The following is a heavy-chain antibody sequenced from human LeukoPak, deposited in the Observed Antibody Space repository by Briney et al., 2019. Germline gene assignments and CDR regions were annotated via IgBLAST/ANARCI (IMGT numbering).Heavy chain of an antibody. CDR3: AKARYYDSSGPDY. CDR1: GFTFSSYG. V-gene: IGHV3-30*18. Sequence: GGSLRLSCAASGFTFSSYGMHWVRQAPGKGLEWVAVISYDGSNKYYADSVKGRFTISRDNSKNTLYLQMNSLRAEDTAVYYCAKARYYDSSGPDYWDQGTLVTVSS. CDR2: ISYDGSNK. J-gene: IGHJ4*02. D-gene: IGHD3-22*01.